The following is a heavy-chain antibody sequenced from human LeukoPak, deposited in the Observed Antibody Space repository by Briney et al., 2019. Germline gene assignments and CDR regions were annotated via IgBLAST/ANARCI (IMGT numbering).Heavy chain of an antibody. CDR2: ISYDGSNK. Sequence: PGRSLRLSCAASGFTFSSYAMHWVRQAPGKGLEWVAVISYDGSNKYYADSVKGRFTISRDNSKNTLYLQMNSLRAEDTAVYYCAREGADPIVVVVAATPNWFDPWGQGTLVTVSS. D-gene: IGHD2-15*01. CDR1: GFTFSSYA. CDR3: AREGADPIVVVVAATPNWFDP. V-gene: IGHV3-30-3*01. J-gene: IGHJ5*02.